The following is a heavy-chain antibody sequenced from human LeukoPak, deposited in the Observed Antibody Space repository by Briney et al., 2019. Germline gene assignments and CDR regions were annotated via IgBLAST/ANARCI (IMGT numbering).Heavy chain of an antibody. CDR1: GFTFSSYG. D-gene: IGHD3-3*01. CDR2: ISYDGSNK. V-gene: IGHV3-30*03. J-gene: IGHJ4*02. CDR3: ARDFTIFGVSN. Sequence: GRSLRLSCAASGFTFSSYGMHWVRQAPGKGLEWVAVISYDGSNKYYADSVKGRFTISRDNSKNTLYLQMNSLRAEDTAVYYCARDFTIFGVSNWGQGTLVTVSS.